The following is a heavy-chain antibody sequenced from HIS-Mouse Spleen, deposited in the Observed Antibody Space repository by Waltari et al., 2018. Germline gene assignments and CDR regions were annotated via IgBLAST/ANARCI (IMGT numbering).Heavy chain of an antibody. CDR3: VKDMRYSSSYFDY. CDR2: ISWNSGSI. CDR1: GFTFDDYA. V-gene: IGHV3-9*01. Sequence: EVQLVASGGGLVQPGRSLRLSCAASGFTFDDYAIHWFRQDPGKGLGWVSGISWNSGSIGYADSVKGRFTISRDNAKNSLYLQMNSLRAEDTALYYCVKDMRYSSSYFDYWGQGTLVTVSS. D-gene: IGHD6-6*01. J-gene: IGHJ4*02.